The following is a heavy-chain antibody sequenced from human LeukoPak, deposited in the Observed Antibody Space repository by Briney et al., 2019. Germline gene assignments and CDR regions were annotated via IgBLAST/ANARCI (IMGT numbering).Heavy chain of an antibody. J-gene: IGHJ6*03. CDR2: INPNSGGT. D-gene: IGHD2-2*01. V-gene: IGHV1-2*02. CDR3: ASHCSSTSCYPMDV. Sequence: GASVKVSCKASGYTFTGYYMHWVRQAPGQGLEWMGWINPNSGGTNYAQKFQGRVTMTRDTSISTAYMELSRLRSDDTAVYYCASHCSSTSCYPMDVWGKGTTVTVSS. CDR1: GYTFTGYY.